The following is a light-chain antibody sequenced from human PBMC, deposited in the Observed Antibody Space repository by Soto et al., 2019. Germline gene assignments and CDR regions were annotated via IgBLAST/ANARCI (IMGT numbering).Light chain of an antibody. CDR3: NSCTDNTSLI. CDR1: SSDVGDYKY. CDR2: EVS. J-gene: IGLJ2*01. V-gene: IGLV2-14*01. Sequence: QSVLTQPASVSGSPGQSITISCTGTSSDVGDYKYVSWYQQHPGKAPKLIIYEVSNRPSGISNRFSGSKSGNTASLTISGLKAEDEADYYCNSCTDNTSLIFGGGTKLTVL.